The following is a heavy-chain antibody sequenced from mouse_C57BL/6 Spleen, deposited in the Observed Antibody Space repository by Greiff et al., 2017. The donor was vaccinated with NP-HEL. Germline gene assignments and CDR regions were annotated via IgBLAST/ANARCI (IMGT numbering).Heavy chain of an antibody. D-gene: IGHD2-4*01. CDR2: IDPSDSET. Sequence: QVQLQQSGAELVRPGSSVKLSCKASGYTFTSYWMHWVKQRPIQGLEWIGNIDPSDSETHYNQKFKDKATLTVDKSSSTAYMQLSSLTSEDSAVYYCARSHYDYDETFAYWGQGTLVTVSA. V-gene: IGHV1-52*01. J-gene: IGHJ3*01. CDR1: GYTFTSYW. CDR3: ARSHYDYDETFAY.